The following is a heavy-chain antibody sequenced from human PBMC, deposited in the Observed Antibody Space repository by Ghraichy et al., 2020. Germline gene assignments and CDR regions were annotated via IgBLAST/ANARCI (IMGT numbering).Heavy chain of an antibody. D-gene: IGHD2-15*01. J-gene: IGHJ4*02. CDR2: ISSGSSTI. Sequence: GGSLRLSCAASGFTFSNYYMNWVRQAPGKGLEWVSHISSGSSTIYYADSVKGRFTISRDNAKNSLYLQMNSLRDEDTAVYYCARRDCSGGSCYSDYWGQGTLVTVSS. CDR1: GFTFSNYY. V-gene: IGHV3-48*02. CDR3: ARRDCSGGSCYSDY.